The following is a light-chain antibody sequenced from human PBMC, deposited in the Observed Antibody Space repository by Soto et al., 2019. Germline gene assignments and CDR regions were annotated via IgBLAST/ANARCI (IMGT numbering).Light chain of an antibody. Sequence: QSVLTQPASVSGSPGQSLTISCTGTSSDVGGYNYVSWYQQHPGKAPKLMIYDVSNRPSGVSNRFSGSKSGNTASLTISGLQAEDEADYYCSSYTSSSTLNVVFGGGTQLTVL. CDR3: SSYTSSSTLNVV. V-gene: IGLV2-14*01. CDR1: SSDVGGYNY. CDR2: DVS. J-gene: IGLJ2*01.